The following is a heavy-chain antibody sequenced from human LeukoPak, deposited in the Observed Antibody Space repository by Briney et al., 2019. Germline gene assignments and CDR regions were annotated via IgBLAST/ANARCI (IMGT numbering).Heavy chain of an antibody. CDR2: IFHSGST. J-gene: IGHJ4*02. V-gene: IGHV4-38-2*01. Sequence: SETLSLTCAVSGYSISSGYYWGWIRQPPGKGLEWIGTIFHSGSTYYNPSLKSRVTMSIDTSKNHFSLKLSSVTAADTAVYFCARQQRATVSPFDYWGQGTPVTVSS. CDR1: GYSISSGYY. CDR3: ARQQRATVSPFDY. D-gene: IGHD4-11*01.